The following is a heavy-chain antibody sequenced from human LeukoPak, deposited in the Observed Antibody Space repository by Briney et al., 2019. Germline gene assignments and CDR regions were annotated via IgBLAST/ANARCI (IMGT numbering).Heavy chain of an antibody. V-gene: IGHV3-20*04. J-gene: IGHJ4*02. CDR1: GFTFDDYG. D-gene: IGHD4-17*01. CDR3: TTVSGYRTFDY. Sequence: GGSLRLSCAASGFTFDDYGMSWVRQAPGKGLEWVSGINWNGGSTGYVDSVKGRFTISRDNAKNSLYLQMNSLRAEDTAVYYCTTVSGYRTFDYWGQGTLVTVSS. CDR2: INWNGGST.